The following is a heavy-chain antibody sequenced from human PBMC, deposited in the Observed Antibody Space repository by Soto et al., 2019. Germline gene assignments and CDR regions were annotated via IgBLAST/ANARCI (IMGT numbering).Heavy chain of an antibody. CDR2: ISHDGINK. CDR1: GFTFSSYW. CDR3: GRCTSTSCHLGSDY. J-gene: IGHJ4*02. V-gene: IGHV3-30-3*01. D-gene: IGHD2-2*01. Sequence: PGGSLRLSCAASGFTFSSYWMSWVRQAPGKGLEWVALISHDGINKYYADSVRGRFTISRDSSTNTLYLQMNSLRAADTAVYYCGRCTSTSCHLGSDYWGQGTLVTVSS.